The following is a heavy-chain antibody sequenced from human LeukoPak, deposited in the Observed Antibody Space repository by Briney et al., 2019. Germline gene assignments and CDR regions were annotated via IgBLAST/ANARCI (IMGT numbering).Heavy chain of an antibody. D-gene: IGHD3-10*01. CDR1: GFTFSSYW. Sequence: GGSLRLSCAASGFTFSSYWMSWVRQAPGKGLEWVANIKKDGSEKYYVDSVKGRFTISRDNAKKSLYLQVNSLRSEDTAVYYCARETRLYYYGSGRPNWFDPWGQGTLVTVSS. CDR2: IKKDGSEK. J-gene: IGHJ5*02. V-gene: IGHV3-7*03. CDR3: ARETRLYYYGSGRPNWFDP.